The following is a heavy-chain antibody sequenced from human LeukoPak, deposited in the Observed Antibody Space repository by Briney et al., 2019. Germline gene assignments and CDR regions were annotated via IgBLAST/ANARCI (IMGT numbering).Heavy chain of an antibody. CDR1: GFMFSSSE. CDR3: ATSSWYYFDY. Sequence: GGSLRLSCEASGFMFSSSEMNWVRQAPGKGLEWVAYISNSGSTIYYADSVKGRSTISRDNAKSSLSLQMNSLRAEDTAVYYCATSSWYYFDYWGQGTLVTVSS. D-gene: IGHD6-13*01. V-gene: IGHV3-48*03. J-gene: IGHJ4*02. CDR2: ISNSGSTI.